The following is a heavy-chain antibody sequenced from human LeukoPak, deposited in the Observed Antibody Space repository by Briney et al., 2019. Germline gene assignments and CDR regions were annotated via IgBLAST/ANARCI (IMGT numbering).Heavy chain of an antibody. D-gene: IGHD2-15*01. CDR1: GFTVSSNY. J-gene: IGHJ6*02. V-gene: IGHV3-53*01. Sequence: PGGSLRLSCAASGFTVSSNYMSWVRQAPGKGLEWVSVIYSGGSTYYADSVKGRFTISRDNSKNTLYLQMNSLRAEDTAVYYCVKDLGSAITSALALDVWGQGTTVTVSS. CDR2: IYSGGST. CDR3: VKDLGSAITSALALDV.